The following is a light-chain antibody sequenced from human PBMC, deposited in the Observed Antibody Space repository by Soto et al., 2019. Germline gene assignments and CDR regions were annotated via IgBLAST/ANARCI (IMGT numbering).Light chain of an antibody. CDR1: STDVGNYNL. CDR2: EVN. Sequence: QSALTQPASVSGSPGQSVTISCTGTSTDVGNYNLVSWYQQHPGKAPKLIIFEVNKRPSGISNRFSGSKSDNMASLTISGLQADDEADYYCCSFGGTTNFYVLGTGTKLTVL. CDR3: CSFGGTTNFYV. J-gene: IGLJ1*01. V-gene: IGLV2-23*02.